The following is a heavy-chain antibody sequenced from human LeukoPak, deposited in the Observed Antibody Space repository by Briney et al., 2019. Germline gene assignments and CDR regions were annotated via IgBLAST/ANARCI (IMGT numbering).Heavy chain of an antibody. CDR3: ARAFTPYYGMDV. Sequence: PSETLSLTCAVYGGSSSGYYWSWIRQPPGKGLEWIGEINHSGSTDYNPSLKSRVTISVDTSKNQFSLKLSSVTAADTAMYYCARAFTPYYGMDVWGQGTTVTVSS. V-gene: IGHV4-34*01. CDR2: INHSGST. D-gene: IGHD2-15*01. CDR1: GGSSSGYY. J-gene: IGHJ6*02.